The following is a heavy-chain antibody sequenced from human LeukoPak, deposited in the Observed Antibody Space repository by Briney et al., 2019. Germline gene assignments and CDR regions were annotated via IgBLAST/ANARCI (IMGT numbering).Heavy chain of an antibody. D-gene: IGHD3-10*01. CDR3: ARASGPFDI. CDR2: IWSDGSNK. Sequence: PGRSLRLSCGASGFTFSVYGMHWVRQAPGKGLEWVAVIWSDGSNKYFADSVKGRFTISRDNSKNTLYLQMNSLRAEDTAVYYCARASGPFDIWGQGTLVTVSS. V-gene: IGHV3-33*01. J-gene: IGHJ4*02. CDR1: GFTFSVYG.